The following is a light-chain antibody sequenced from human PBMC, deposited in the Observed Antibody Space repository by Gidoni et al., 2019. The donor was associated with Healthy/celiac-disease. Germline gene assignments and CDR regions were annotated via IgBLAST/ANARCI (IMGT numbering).Light chain of an antibody. J-gene: IGKJ4*01. CDR2: AAS. CDR3: QHIGS. Sequence: DIQMTQSPSSLSASVGDRVTITCRASQSISSYLNWYQQKPGKAPKLLIYAASSLQSGVPSRFSGSGSGTDFTLTISSLQPEDFATYYCQHIGSFGGXTKVEIK. V-gene: IGKV1-39*01. CDR1: QSISSY.